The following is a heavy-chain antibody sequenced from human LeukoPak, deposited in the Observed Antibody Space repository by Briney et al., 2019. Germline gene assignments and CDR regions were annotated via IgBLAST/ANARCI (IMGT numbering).Heavy chain of an antibody. CDR1: GDSISLSFYY. D-gene: IGHD6-19*01. V-gene: IGHV4-39*07. J-gene: IGHJ4*02. CDR3: ARGTLYRGWSYYLDF. CDR2: VYYSGTT. Sequence: SETLSLTCSVSGDSISLSFYYWGWIRQPPGKALEWIGSVYYSGTTSYNPSLKGRVTISVDMSKNHFSLRLRSVTAADTAMYYCARGTLYRGWSYYLDFWGQGSQVTVSS.